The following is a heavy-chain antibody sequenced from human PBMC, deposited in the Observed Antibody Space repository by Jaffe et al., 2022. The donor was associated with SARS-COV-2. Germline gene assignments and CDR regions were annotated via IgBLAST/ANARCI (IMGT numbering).Heavy chain of an antibody. Sequence: EVQLVESGGGLVQPGGSLRLSCAASGFTFSSYWMSWVRQAPGKGLEWVANIKQDGSEKYYVDSVKGRFTISRDNAKNSLYLQMNSLRAEDTAVYYCARDSVFRYDFWSGYYTSDSIDYWGQGTLVTVSS. J-gene: IGHJ4*02. D-gene: IGHD3-3*01. V-gene: IGHV3-7*01. CDR1: GFTFSSYW. CDR2: IKQDGSEK. CDR3: ARDSVFRYDFWSGYYTSDSIDY.